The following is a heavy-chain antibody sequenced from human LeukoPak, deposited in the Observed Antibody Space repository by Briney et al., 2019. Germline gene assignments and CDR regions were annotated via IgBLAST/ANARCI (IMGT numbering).Heavy chain of an antibody. CDR2: IYYSGST. D-gene: IGHD3-10*01. CDR3: AGTLLWFGEGRVAFDI. Sequence: SETLSLTCTVSGGSISSYYWSWIRQPPGKGLEWIGYIYYSGSTNYNPSLKSRVTISVDTSKNQFSLKLNSVTAADTAVYYCAGTLLWFGEGRVAFDIWGQGTMVTVSS. V-gene: IGHV4-59*01. CDR1: GGSISSYY. J-gene: IGHJ3*02.